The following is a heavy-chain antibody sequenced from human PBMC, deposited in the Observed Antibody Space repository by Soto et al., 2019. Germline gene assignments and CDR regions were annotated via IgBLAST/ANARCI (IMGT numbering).Heavy chain of an antibody. J-gene: IGHJ4*02. Sequence: GSGPTLVNPTQTLTLTCTFSGFSLSTSGMCVSWIRQPPGKALEWLALIDWDDDKYYSTSLKTRLTISKDTSKNQVVLTMTNMDPVDTATYYCARLDYDILTGYYSPYDYWGQGTLVTVSS. CDR1: GFSLSTSGMC. D-gene: IGHD3-9*01. CDR2: IDWDDDK. CDR3: ARLDYDILTGYYSPYDY. V-gene: IGHV2-70*01.